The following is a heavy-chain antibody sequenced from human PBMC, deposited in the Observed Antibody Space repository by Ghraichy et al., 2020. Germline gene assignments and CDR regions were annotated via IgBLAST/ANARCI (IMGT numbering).Heavy chain of an antibody. CDR2: IYHTGSS. V-gene: IGHV4-39*02. Sequence: SETLSLTCSVSGGSISTNGYYWAWIRQPPGRGLEWIGTIYHTGSSYYNPSLKSRLTISVDTSKNRFSLNLSSVTPADSAMYFCARGLTKSVPGTYNWFDLWGQGALVTVSS. J-gene: IGHJ5*02. CDR1: GGSISTNGYY. CDR3: ARGLTKSVPGTYNWFDL. D-gene: IGHD6-19*01.